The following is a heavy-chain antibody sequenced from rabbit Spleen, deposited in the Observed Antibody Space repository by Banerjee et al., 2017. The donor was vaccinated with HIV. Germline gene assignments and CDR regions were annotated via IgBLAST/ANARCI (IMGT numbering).Heavy chain of an antibody. CDR1: GFSFSFSYW. D-gene: IGHD8-1*01. CDR3: ARDGAGGSYFAL. CDR2: IYGGSSDST. Sequence: QSLEESGGALVKPGASLTLTCKASGFSFSFSYWICWVRQAPGKGLEWIACIYGGSSDSTYYASWAKGRFTISKTSSTTVTLQMTSLTAADTATYFCARDGAGGSYFALWGPGTLVTVS. V-gene: IGHV1S40*01. J-gene: IGHJ4*01.